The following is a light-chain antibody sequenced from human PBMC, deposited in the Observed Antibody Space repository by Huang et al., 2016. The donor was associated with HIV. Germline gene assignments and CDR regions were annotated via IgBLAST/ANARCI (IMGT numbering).Light chain of an antibody. V-gene: IGKV1-39*01. CDR2: SAS. J-gene: IGKJ2*01. CDR1: QTIGNY. Sequence: DIQMTQHPSSLSASVGDRVTITCRASQTIGNYLNWYQQKPGKAPDLLIHSASTLQSDVPSRCSGSGSGAVFALTISGLQPEDFATYYCQQSFTTPYTFGQGTKLDIK. CDR3: QQSFTTPYT.